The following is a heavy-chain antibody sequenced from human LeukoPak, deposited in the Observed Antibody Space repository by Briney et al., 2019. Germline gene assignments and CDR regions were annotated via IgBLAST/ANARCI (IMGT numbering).Heavy chain of an antibody. J-gene: IGHJ4*02. V-gene: IGHV4-39*01. D-gene: IGHD2-15*01. CDR3: ARQQSCSGGTCYFYFDS. CDR1: GGSLSSSGYY. CDR2: IYYSGST. Sequence: KPSETLSLPCTVSGGSLSSSGYYWGWIRQPPGKGVGWVGGIYYSGSTYYNPSLKSRVTISLDTSQNQFSLKLSSVTAADTAVYYCARQQSCSGGTCYFYFDSWGQGTLVTVSS.